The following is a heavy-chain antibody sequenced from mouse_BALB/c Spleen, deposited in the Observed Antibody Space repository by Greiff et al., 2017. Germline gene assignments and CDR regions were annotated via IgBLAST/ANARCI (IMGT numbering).Heavy chain of an antibody. J-gene: IGHJ1*01. CDR2: ISSGGSYT. CDR1: GFTFSSYA. Sequence: EVQLVESGGGLVKPGGSLKLSCAASGFTFSSYAMSWVRQSPEKRLEWVAEISSGGSYTYYPDTVTGRFTISRDNAKNTLYLEMSSLRSEDTAMYYCAAPTIGRGYWYFDVWGAGTTVTVSS. D-gene: IGHD2-14*01. CDR3: AAPTIGRGYWYFDV. V-gene: IGHV5-9-4*01.